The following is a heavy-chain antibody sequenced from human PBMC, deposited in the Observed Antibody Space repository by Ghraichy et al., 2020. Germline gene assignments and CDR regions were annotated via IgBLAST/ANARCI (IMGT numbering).Heavy chain of an antibody. CDR1: GGSISSYY. V-gene: IGHV4-59*01. J-gene: IGHJ6*02. D-gene: IGHD2-2*01. CDR3: ARDVVPSATKYGLDV. Sequence: SETLSLTCTVSGGSISSYYWNWIRQPPGKGLEWIGYIYYSGSNNYNSSLKSRVTISVDPSKNQFSLKLSSVTAADTAVYYCARDVVPSATKYGLDVWGQGTTVTVSS. CDR2: IYYSGSN.